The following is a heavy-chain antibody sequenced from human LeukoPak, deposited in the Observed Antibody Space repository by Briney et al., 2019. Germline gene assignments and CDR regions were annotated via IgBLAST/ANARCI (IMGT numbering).Heavy chain of an antibody. D-gene: IGHD2-2*01. CDR1: GASISGYY. CDR3: ARGQKYCSSTSCYRRRWFDP. CDR2: INHSGST. J-gene: IGHJ5*02. V-gene: IGHV4-34*01. Sequence: SETLSLTCTVSGASISGYYWSWIRQPPGKGLEWIGEINHSGSTNYNPSLKSRVTISVDTSKNQFSLKLSSVTAADTAVYYCARGQKYCSSTSCYRRRWFDPWGQGTLVTVSS.